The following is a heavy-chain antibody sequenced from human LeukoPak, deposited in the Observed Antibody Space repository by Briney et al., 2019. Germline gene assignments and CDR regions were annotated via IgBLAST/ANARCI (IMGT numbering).Heavy chain of an antibody. V-gene: IGHV4-31*03. J-gene: IGHJ5*02. D-gene: IGHD6-19*01. Sequence: SETLSLTCTVSGGSISSGGYYWSWIRQHPGKSLEWIGYIYYSGSTYYNPSLKSRVTISVDTSKNQFSLKLSSVTAADTAVYYCARERSAVAAFFDPWGQGTLVTVSS. CDR3: ARERSAVAAFFDP. CDR2: IYYSGST. CDR1: GGSISSGGYY.